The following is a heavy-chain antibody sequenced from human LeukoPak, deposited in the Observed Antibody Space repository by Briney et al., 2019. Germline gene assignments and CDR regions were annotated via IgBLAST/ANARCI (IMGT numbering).Heavy chain of an antibody. CDR2: IYYSGST. D-gene: IGHD6-13*01. CDR1: GGSISSYY. J-gene: IGHJ3*02. V-gene: IGHV4-59*08. CDR3: ARQMRQPPGAFDI. Sequence: SETLSLTCTVSGGSISSYYWSWIRQPPGKGLEWIGYIYYSGSTNYNRSLKSRVTISEDTSKNQFSLKLSSVTAADTAVYYCARQMRQPPGAFDIWGQGTMVTVSS.